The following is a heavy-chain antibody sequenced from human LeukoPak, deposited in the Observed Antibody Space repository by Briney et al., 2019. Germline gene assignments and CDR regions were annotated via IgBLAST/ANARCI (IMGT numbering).Heavy chain of an antibody. CDR1: GYTFTGYY. V-gene: IGHV1-2*02. D-gene: IGHD4-23*01. Sequence: ASVKVSCKASGYTFTGYYMHWVRQAPGQGLEWMGWINPNSGGTNYAQKFQGRVTMTRDTSISTAYMELSRLRSDDTAVYYCARAPRTTTVVTHNWFDPWGQGTLVTVPS. CDR2: INPNSGGT. J-gene: IGHJ5*02. CDR3: ARAPRTTTVVTHNWFDP.